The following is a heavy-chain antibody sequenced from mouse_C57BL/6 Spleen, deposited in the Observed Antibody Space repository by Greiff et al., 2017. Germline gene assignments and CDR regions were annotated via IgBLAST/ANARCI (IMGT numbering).Heavy chain of an antibody. J-gene: IGHJ1*03. V-gene: IGHV5-16*01. Sequence: EVKLMESEGGLVQPGSSMKLSCTASGFTFSDYYMAWVRQVPEKGLEWVANINYDGSSTYYLDSLKSRFIISRDNAKNILYLQMSSLKSEDTATYYCARAPTSYWYFDVWGTGTTVTVSS. CDR1: GFTFSDYY. CDR2: INYDGSST. CDR3: ARAPTSYWYFDV. D-gene: IGHD4-1*02.